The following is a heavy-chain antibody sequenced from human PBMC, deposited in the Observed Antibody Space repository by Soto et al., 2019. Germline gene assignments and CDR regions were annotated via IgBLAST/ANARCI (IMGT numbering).Heavy chain of an antibody. V-gene: IGHV3-72*01. J-gene: IGHJ4*02. Sequence: EVQVLESGGGLVQPGGSLRLSCAVSGFTFSDHEIDWVRQAPGKGLEWVGRSRSKANSYTTPYDASVKGRFTISRDDSTNSLSLQMNSLKTEDTAVYYCAVDIVGTGSYWGPGTLVTVSS. D-gene: IGHD5-12*01. CDR3: AVDIVGTGSY. CDR1: GFTFSDHE. CDR2: SRSKANSYTT.